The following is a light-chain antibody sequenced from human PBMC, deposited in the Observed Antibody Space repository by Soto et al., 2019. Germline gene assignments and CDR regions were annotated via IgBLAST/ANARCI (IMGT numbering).Light chain of an antibody. J-gene: IGLJ1*01. CDR3: SSYTSSSTQV. Sequence: QSALTQPASVSGSPGQSITISCTGTSSDVGGYNYVSWYQQNPGKAPKLMIYDVNNRPSGVSYRFSGSKSGNTASLTISRLQAEDEADYYCSSYTSSSTQVFVTGTKVTVL. V-gene: IGLV2-14*01. CDR1: SSDVGGYNY. CDR2: DVN.